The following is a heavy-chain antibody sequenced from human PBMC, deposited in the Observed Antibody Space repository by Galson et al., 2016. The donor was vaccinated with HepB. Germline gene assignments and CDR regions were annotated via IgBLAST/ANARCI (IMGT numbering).Heavy chain of an antibody. CDR1: GFSLSTSGIC. J-gene: IGHJ4*02. CDR3: ARKGLGEGYYDY. V-gene: IGHV2-70*13. D-gene: IGHD3-10*01. Sequence: PALVKPTQTLTLTCTFSGFSLSTSGICVSWIRQPPGKALEWLALIAWDDDKYYSTSLKTRLTISKDTSKNQVVLTMTNMDPVDTATYYCARKGLGEGYYDYWGQGTLVTVSS. CDR2: IAWDDDK.